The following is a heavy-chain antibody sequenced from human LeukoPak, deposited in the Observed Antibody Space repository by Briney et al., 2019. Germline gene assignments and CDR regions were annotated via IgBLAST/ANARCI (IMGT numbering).Heavy chain of an antibody. D-gene: IGHD3-3*01. V-gene: IGHV7-4-1*02. Sequence: ASVKVSCKASGYTFTSYAMNWVRQAPGQGLEWMGWINTNTGNPTYAQGFTGRFVFSLDTSVSTAYLQISSLKAEVTAVYYCARELPYYDFWSGYYPNWFDPWGQGTLVTVSS. CDR2: INTNTGNP. CDR3: ARELPYYDFWSGYYPNWFDP. CDR1: GYTFTSYA. J-gene: IGHJ5*02.